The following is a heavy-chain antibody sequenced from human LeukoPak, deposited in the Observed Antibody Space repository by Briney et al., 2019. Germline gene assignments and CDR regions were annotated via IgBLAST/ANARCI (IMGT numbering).Heavy chain of an antibody. J-gene: IGHJ4*02. CDR3: AKWSLYYGSGSFD. D-gene: IGHD3-10*01. Sequence: GGSLRLSCTASGFTFSSYGMHWVRQAPGKGLEWVAFIRYDGSNKYYADSVKGRFTISRDNSKNTLYLQMNSLRAEDTAVYYCAKWSLYYGSGSFDWGQGTLVTVSS. CDR1: GFTFSSYG. V-gene: IGHV3-30*02. CDR2: IRYDGSNK.